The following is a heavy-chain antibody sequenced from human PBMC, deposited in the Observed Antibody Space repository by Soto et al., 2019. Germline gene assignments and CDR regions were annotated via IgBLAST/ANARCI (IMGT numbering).Heavy chain of an antibody. CDR2: ISYDGSNK. V-gene: IGHV3-30*18. CDR3: AKEEGDIVVVPADSLFFDY. J-gene: IGHJ4*02. D-gene: IGHD2-2*01. Sequence: GGSLRLSCAASGFTFSSYGMHWVRQAPGKGLEWVAVISYDGSNKYYADSVKGRFTISRDNSKNTLYLQMNSLRAEDTAVYYCAKEEGDIVVVPADSLFFDYWGQGTLVTVSS. CDR1: GFTFSSYG.